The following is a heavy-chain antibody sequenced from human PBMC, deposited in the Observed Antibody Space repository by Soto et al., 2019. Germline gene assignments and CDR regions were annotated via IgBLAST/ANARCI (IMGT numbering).Heavy chain of an antibody. CDR2: IYPGDSDT. J-gene: IGHJ6*03. CDR3: ARIESGWDYYYYYMDV. CDR1: GYSFTSYW. D-gene: IGHD3-22*01. V-gene: IGHV5-51*01. Sequence: GESLKISCKGSGYSFTSYWIGWVRQMPGKGLEWMGIIYPGDSDTRYSPSFQGQVTISADKSISTAYLQWSSLKASDTAMYYCARIESGWDYYYYYMDVWGKGTTVTVSS.